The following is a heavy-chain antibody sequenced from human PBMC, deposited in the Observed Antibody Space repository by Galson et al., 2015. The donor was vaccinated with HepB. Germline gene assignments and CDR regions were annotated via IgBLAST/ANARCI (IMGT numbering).Heavy chain of an antibody. CDR3: AKDEELQLVDYFYYYAMDV. CDR2: ISPNSGGT. J-gene: IGHJ6*02. CDR1: GYTFTGYN. V-gene: IGHV1-2*02. Sequence: SVKVSCKASGYTFTGYNIHWVRQAPGQGLEWMGWISPNSGGTNYAQKFQGRISMTRDTSISTAYMEVSRLRSDDTAAYYCAKDEELQLVDYFYYYAMDVWGQGTTVTVSS. D-gene: IGHD1-7*01.